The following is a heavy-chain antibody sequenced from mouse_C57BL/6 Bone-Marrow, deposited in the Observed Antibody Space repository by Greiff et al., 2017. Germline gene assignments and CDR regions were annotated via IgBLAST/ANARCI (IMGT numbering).Heavy chain of an antibody. CDR3: TRKGGSGLDY. Sequence: QVHVKQSRAELVRLGASVTLSCKASGYTFTDYEMHWVKQTPVHGLEWIGAIDPETGGTAYNQKFKGNAILTADKSSSTAYMQLRRLTSADSAVYYCTRKGGSGLDYWGQGTTLTVSA. D-gene: IGHD1-1*01. CDR2: IDPETGGT. J-gene: IGHJ2*01. CDR1: GYTFTDYE. V-gene: IGHV1-15*01.